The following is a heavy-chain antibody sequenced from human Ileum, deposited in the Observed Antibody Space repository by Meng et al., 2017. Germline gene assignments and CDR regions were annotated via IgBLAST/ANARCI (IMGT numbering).Heavy chain of an antibody. CDR1: GYTFTGDY. Sequence: QVRLVQSGAEVKKPGASVTVACTAAGYTFTGDYMHWVRQAPGQGLEWMGRINPHSGCTNYAQKCQGRVTLTRDTSISTAYMELSRLRSDDTALYYCARDEGSTDSFDIWGQGTLVTVSS. V-gene: IGHV1-2*06. CDR3: ARDEGSTDSFDI. D-gene: IGHD2-2*01. J-gene: IGHJ3*02. CDR2: INPHSGCT.